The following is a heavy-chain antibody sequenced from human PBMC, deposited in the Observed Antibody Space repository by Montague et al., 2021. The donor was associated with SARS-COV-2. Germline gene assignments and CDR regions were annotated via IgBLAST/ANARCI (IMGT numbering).Heavy chain of an antibody. CDR1: GGSISSSSYY. CDR2: IYCSGST. J-gene: IGHJ5*02. D-gene: IGHD3-3*01. V-gene: IGHV4-39*01. Sequence: SETLSLTCTVSGGSISSSSYYWGWIRQPPGKGLKWIGSIYCSGSTHYNPSLKSRVTISVDTSKNQFSLKLSSVTAADTAVYYCAGLGSPRITIFGVVTHNWFDPWGQGTLVTVSS. CDR3: AGLGSPRITIFGVVTHNWFDP.